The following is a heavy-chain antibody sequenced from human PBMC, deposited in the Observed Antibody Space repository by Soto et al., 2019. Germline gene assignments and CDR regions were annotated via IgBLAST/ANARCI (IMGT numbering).Heavy chain of an antibody. Sequence: SCAATGFTFSSYAMHWVRQAPGKGLEWVAVISYDESNKYYADSVKGRFTISRDNSKNTLYLQMNSLRAEDTAVYYCAKGYYYDSRVFQHWGQGTLVTVSS. CDR3: AKGYYYDSRVFQH. V-gene: IGHV3-30-3*01. CDR2: ISYDESNK. D-gene: IGHD3-22*01. CDR1: GFTFSSYA. J-gene: IGHJ1*01.